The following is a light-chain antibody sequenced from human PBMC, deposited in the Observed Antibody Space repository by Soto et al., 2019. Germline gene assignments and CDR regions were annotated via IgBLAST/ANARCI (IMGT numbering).Light chain of an antibody. Sequence: DIQMTQSPSTLSASVGDRVTITFRSSQTISSWLAWYQQKPGKAPELLIYDASTLESGVPSRFSGSGSGTEFSLTISSLQPDDFATYYCQQYNSYSPLTFGGGTKVDIK. CDR1: QTISSW. CDR3: QQYNSYSPLT. V-gene: IGKV1-5*01. CDR2: DAS. J-gene: IGKJ4*01.